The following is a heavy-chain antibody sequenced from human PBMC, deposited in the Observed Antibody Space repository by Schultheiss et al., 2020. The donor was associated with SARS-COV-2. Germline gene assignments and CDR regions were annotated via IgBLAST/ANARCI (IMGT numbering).Heavy chain of an antibody. CDR3: AKDQDVVPAATWDY. V-gene: IGHV3-23*01. D-gene: IGHD2-2*01. J-gene: IGHJ4*02. Sequence: GGSLRLSCAASGFTFSSYSMNWVRQAPGKGLEWVSAISGSGGSTYYADSVKGRFTISRDNSKNTLYLQMNSLRAEDTAVYYCAKDQDVVPAATWDYWGQGTLVTVSS. CDR1: GFTFSSYS. CDR2: ISGSGGST.